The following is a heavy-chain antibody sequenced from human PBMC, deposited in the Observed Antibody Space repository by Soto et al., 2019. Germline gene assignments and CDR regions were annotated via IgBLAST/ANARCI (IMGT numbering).Heavy chain of an antibody. CDR1: GFTFSSYA. J-gene: IGHJ3*02. V-gene: IGHV3-30-3*01. D-gene: IGHD7-27*01. Sequence: GGSLRLSCAASGFTFSSYAMHWVRQAPGKGLEWVAVISYDGSNKYYTDSVKGRFTISRDNSKNTLYLQMNSLRAEDTAVYYCARARGVEVTGDGAFDIWGQGTMVTVSS. CDR3: ARARGVEVTGDGAFDI. CDR2: ISYDGSNK.